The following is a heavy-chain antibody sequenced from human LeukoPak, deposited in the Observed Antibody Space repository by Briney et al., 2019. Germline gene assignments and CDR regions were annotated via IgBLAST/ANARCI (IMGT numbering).Heavy chain of an antibody. CDR3: ARSRVTGGQVDPRFDG. CDR1: GYTFTGYY. Sequence: PGASVKVSCKTSGYTFTGYYMHWVRQAPGQGLEWMGWINPNSGGTNYDQRFLGRVTMTRDTSISTVYMELRWLRSDDTAVYFCARSRVTGGQVDPRFDGWGQGTLVTVSS. J-gene: IGHJ4*02. CDR2: INPNSGGT. D-gene: IGHD1-20*01. V-gene: IGHV1-2*02.